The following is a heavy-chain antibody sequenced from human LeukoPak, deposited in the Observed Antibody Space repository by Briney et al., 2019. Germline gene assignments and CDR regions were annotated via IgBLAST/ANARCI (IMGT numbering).Heavy chain of an antibody. D-gene: IGHD1-1*01. J-gene: IGHJ4*02. CDR2: ISSSSSYI. CDR3: ARDPSTGKTIYYFDY. CDR1: GFSFRISS. V-gene: IGHV3-21*01. Sequence: GGSLRLSCAASGFSFRISSMSWVRQAPGKGLEWVSSISSSSSYIYYADSVKGRFTISRDNAKNSLYLQMNSLRAEDTGVYYCARDPSTGKTIYYFDYWGQGSLVSVSS.